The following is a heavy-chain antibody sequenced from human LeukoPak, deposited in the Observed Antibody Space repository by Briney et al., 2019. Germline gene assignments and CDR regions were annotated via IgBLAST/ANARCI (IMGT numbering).Heavy chain of an antibody. CDR3: AKDQGYCSSTSCYTTGAFDI. D-gene: IGHD2-2*02. J-gene: IGHJ3*02. V-gene: IGHV3-30-3*01. Sequence: GGSLRLSCAASGFTFSSYAMHWVRQAPGKGLEWVAVISYDGSNKYYADSVKGRFTISRDNSKNTLYLQMNSLRAEDTAVYYCAKDQGYCSSTSCYTTGAFDIWGQGTMVTVSS. CDR2: ISYDGSNK. CDR1: GFTFSSYA.